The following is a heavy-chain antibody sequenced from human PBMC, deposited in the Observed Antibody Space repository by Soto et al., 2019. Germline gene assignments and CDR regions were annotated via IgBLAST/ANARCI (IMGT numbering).Heavy chain of an antibody. CDR1: GGSFSSYY. V-gene: IGHV4-34*01. Sequence: QVQLQQWGAGLLKPSETLSLTCTIYGGSFSSYYWSWIRQPPGKGLEWIGEINDSGSTNYTPSLKSRVTISVHTSKNQFSLRLSSVTAADTAVYYCASIKWLRSVLPFDYWGQGTLVTVSS. D-gene: IGHD5-12*01. CDR2: INDSGST. J-gene: IGHJ4*02. CDR3: ASIKWLRSVLPFDY.